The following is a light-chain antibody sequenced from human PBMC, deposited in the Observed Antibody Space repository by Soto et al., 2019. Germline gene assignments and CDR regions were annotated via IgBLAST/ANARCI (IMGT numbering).Light chain of an antibody. J-gene: IGLJ2*01. Sequence: QPVLTQSPSASASLGASVKLTCTLSIGHSSYAIAWHQKQPGKGPRYLMDLNNDGSHTKGDGIPDRFSGSSSGADRYLIISSLQSEDEADYYCQTWGTGFQFFGGGTKLTVL. CDR2: LNNDGSH. CDR3: QTWGTGFQF. V-gene: IGLV4-69*01. CDR1: IGHSSYA.